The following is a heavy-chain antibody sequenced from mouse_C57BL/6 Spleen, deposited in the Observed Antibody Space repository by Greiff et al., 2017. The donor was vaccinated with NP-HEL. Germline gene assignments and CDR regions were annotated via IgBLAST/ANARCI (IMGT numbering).Heavy chain of an antibody. CDR3: AREGYSNYDYAMDY. Sequence: QVQLQQPGAELVKPGASVKLSCKASGYTFTSYWMHWVKQRPGQGLEWIGMIHPNSGSTNYNEKFKSKATLTVDKSSSTAYMQLSSLTSEDSAGYYCAREGYSNYDYAMDYGGQGTSVTVSS. CDR1: GYTFTSYW. V-gene: IGHV1-64*01. D-gene: IGHD2-5*01. CDR2: IHPNSGST. J-gene: IGHJ4*01.